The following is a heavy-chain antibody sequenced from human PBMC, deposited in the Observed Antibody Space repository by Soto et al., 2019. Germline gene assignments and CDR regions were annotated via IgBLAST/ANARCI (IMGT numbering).Heavy chain of an antibody. D-gene: IGHD3-3*01. V-gene: IGHV3-23*01. Sequence: EVQLLESGGGLVQPGGSLRLSCAASGFTFSSYAMSWVRQAPGKGLEWVSAISGSGGSTYYADSVKGRFTISRDNSKNTRYLQMNSLRAEDTAVYYCAKDFTYYDFWSANADVWGQGTTVTVSS. CDR1: GFTFSSYA. CDR3: AKDFTYYDFWSANADV. J-gene: IGHJ6*02. CDR2: ISGSGGST.